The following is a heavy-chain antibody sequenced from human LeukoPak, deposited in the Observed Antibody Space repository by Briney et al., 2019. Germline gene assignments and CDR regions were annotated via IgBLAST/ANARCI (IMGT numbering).Heavy chain of an antibody. D-gene: IGHD3-16*02. J-gene: IGHJ4*02. V-gene: IGHV4-59*01. Sequence: SETLSLTCTVSGGSISSYYWSWIRQPPGKGLEWIGYIYYSESTNYNPSLKSRVTISVDTSKNQFSLKLSSVTAADTAVYYCARSPFGGVIVFDYWGQGTLVTVSS. CDR1: GGSISSYY. CDR3: ARSPFGGVIVFDY. CDR2: IYYSEST.